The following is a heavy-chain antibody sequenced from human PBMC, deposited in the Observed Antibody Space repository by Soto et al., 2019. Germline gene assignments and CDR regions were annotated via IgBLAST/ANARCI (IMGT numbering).Heavy chain of an antibody. D-gene: IGHD4-17*01. Sequence: QLQLQESGPGLVKPSETLSLTCTVSGGSISSSSYYWGWIRQPPGTGLEWIGSIYYSGSTYYNPSLKSRVTISVDTSKNQYSLKLSSVTAADTAVYYCARDRLRSFDYWGQGTLVTVSS. J-gene: IGHJ4*02. CDR3: ARDRLRSFDY. V-gene: IGHV4-39*02. CDR1: GGSISSSSYY. CDR2: IYYSGST.